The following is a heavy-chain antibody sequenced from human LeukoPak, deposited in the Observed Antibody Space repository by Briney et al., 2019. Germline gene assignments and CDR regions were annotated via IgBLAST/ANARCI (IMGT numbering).Heavy chain of an antibody. V-gene: IGHV3-30*18. CDR3: AKDPVFRITMVRGVTAYFDY. CDR1: GFTFSRYG. Sequence: GGSLRLSCAASGFTFSRYGMHWVRQAPGKGLEWVAVISYDGSNKYYADSVKGRFTISRDNSKNTLYLQMNSLRAEDTAVYYCAKDPVFRITMVRGVTAYFDYWGQGTLVTVSS. CDR2: ISYDGSNK. J-gene: IGHJ4*02. D-gene: IGHD3-10*01.